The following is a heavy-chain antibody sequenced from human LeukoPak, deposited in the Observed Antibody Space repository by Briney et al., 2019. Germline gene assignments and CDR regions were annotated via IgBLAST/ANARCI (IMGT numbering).Heavy chain of an antibody. Sequence: PSETLSLTCTVSGGSISSYYWSWIRQPPGKGLEWIGYIYYSASTNYNPSLKSRVTISVDTSKNQFSLKLSSVTAADTAVYYCARSFVDSSGYYDDYWGQGTLVTVSS. CDR1: GGSISSYY. J-gene: IGHJ4*02. CDR2: IYYSAST. CDR3: ARSFVDSSGYYDDY. D-gene: IGHD3-22*01. V-gene: IGHV4-59*01.